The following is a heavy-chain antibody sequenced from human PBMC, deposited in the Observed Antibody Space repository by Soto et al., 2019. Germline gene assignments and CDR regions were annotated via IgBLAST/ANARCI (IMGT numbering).Heavy chain of an antibody. Sequence: GGSLRLSCAASGFTFSSYAMHWVRQAPGKGLEWVAVISYDGSNKYYADSVKGRFTISRDNSKNTLYLQMNSLRAEDTAVYYCARDQGYYDPTYYFDYWGQGTLVTVSS. J-gene: IGHJ4*02. CDR2: ISYDGSNK. V-gene: IGHV3-30-3*01. D-gene: IGHD3-22*01. CDR1: GFTFSSYA. CDR3: ARDQGYYDPTYYFDY.